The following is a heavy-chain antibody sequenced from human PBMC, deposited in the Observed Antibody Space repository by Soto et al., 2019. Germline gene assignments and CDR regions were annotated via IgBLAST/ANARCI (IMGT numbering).Heavy chain of an antibody. D-gene: IGHD3-10*01. J-gene: IGHJ6*02. Sequence: QIQLVQSGAEVKKAGASVKVSCKASGYTFTNYGISWVRQALGQGLEWMGWISAYNDNTNYAQKFQGRVTLTTDTSTRTAYMGLRSLTSDDTALYYCPREGYYYGSGSYSPPRYYGMDVWGQGTTVTVFS. CDR1: GYTFTNYG. CDR3: PREGYYYGSGSYSPPRYYGMDV. CDR2: ISAYNDNT. V-gene: IGHV1-18*01.